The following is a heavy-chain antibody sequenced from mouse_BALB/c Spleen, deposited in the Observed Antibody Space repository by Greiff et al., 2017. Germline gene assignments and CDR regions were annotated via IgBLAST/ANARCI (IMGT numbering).Heavy chain of an antibody. J-gene: IGHJ3*01. CDR3: ARAIYYDYEGCFAY. V-gene: IGHV1S29*02. CDR2: IYPYNGGT. CDR1: GYTFTDYN. Sequence: EVQLQQSGPELVKPGASVKISCKASGYTFTDYNMHWVKQSHGKSLEWIGYIYPYNGGTGYNQKFKSKATLTVDNSSSTAYMELRSLTSEDSAVYYCARAIYYDYEGCFAYWGQGTLVTVSA. D-gene: IGHD2-4*01.